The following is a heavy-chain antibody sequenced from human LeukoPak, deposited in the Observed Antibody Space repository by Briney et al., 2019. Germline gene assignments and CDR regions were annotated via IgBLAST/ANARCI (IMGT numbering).Heavy chain of an antibody. CDR2: IYHSGST. CDR3: AREFGWELPDAFDI. CDR1: GGSISSGGYY. Sequence: SETLSLTCTVSGGSISSGGYYWSWIRQPPGKGLEWIGYIYHSGSTYYNPSLKSRVTISVDRSKNQFSLKLSSVTAADTAVYYCAREFGWELPDAFDIWGQGTMVTVSS. J-gene: IGHJ3*02. V-gene: IGHV4-30-2*01. D-gene: IGHD1-26*01.